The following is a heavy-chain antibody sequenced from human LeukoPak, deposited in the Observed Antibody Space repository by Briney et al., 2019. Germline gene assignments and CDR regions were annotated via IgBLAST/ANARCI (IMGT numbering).Heavy chain of an antibody. J-gene: IGHJ4*02. Sequence: GGSLRLSCAASGFTFSSYAMSWVRQAPGKGLEWASVISGSGGNTDYVDSVKGRFTVSRDNSKSTLYLQMNSLRAEDTAVYYCAKQGSGGYFDYWGQGALVTVSS. CDR2: ISGSGGNT. D-gene: IGHD3-16*01. V-gene: IGHV3-23*01. CDR3: AKQGSGGYFDY. CDR1: GFTFSSYA.